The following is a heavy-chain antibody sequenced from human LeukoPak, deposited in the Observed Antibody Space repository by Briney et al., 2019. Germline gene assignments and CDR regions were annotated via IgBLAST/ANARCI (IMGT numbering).Heavy chain of an antibody. CDR1: GFTFSSYA. Sequence: PGRSLRLSCAASGFTFSSYAMHWVRQAPGKGLGWVAVISYDGSNKYYADSVKGRFTISRDNSKNTMYLQMNSLRAEDTAVYYCARDRYYYDSSGYFDYWGQGTLVTVSS. CDR2: ISYDGSNK. V-gene: IGHV3-30-3*01. J-gene: IGHJ4*02. CDR3: ARDRYYYDSSGYFDY. D-gene: IGHD3-22*01.